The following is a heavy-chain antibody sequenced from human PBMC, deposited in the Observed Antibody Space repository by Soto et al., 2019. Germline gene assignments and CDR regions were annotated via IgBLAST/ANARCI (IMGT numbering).Heavy chain of an antibody. CDR3: ARGGCIGTSCYPYYYYAMDV. D-gene: IGHD2-2*01. V-gene: IGHV1-8*01. J-gene: IGHJ6*02. Sequence: QVQLVQSGAEVKKPGASMKVSCKASGYTFTSSDITWVRQATGQGLEWMGWMNPNSGNTGYAQKFQGRVTMTRNTSIRTAYMELSSLRSEDTAVYYCARGGCIGTSCYPYYYYAMDVWGQGTTVTVSS. CDR1: GYTFTSSD. CDR2: MNPNSGNT.